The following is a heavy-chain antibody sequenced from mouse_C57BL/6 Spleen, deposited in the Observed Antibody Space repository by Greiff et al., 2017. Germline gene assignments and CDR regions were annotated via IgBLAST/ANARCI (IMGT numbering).Heavy chain of an antibody. D-gene: IGHD2-5*01. J-gene: IGHJ2*01. Sequence: VQRVESGPELVKPGASVKISCKASGYAFSSSWMNWVKQRPGKGLEWIGRIYPGDGDTNYNGKFKGKATLTADKSSSTAYMQLSSLTSEDSAVYFCARSEYSNYFDYWGQDTTLTVSS. CDR3: ARSEYSNYFDY. V-gene: IGHV1-82*01. CDR2: IYPGDGDT. CDR1: GYAFSSSW.